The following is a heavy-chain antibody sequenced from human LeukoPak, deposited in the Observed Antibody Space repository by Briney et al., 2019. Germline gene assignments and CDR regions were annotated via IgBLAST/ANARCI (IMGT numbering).Heavy chain of an antibody. CDR2: IWYDGSHQ. CDR1: GFPFSGSG. J-gene: IGHJ4*02. V-gene: IGHV3-33*01. CDR3: ARAGGSGPPPPDY. Sequence: GGSLRLSCAASGFPFSGSGMHWVRQAPGKGLEWVAVIWYDGSHQYYADSVKGRFTISRDNSKNTLYLQMNSLRAEDTAVYYCARAGGSGPPPPDYWGQGTLVTVSS. D-gene: IGHD3-10*01.